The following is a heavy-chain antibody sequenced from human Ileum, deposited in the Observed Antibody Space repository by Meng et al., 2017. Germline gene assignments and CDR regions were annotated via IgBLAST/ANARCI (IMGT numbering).Heavy chain of an antibody. Sequence: ERWQCGAEVKKPGASVRVSCKASGYTFTTYYMHWVRQAPGQGLEWMGVLNPSAGSTSYAQKFQGRVTMSRDTSTSTVYMELSSLRSEDTAVYYCARSSGISGSGWYVRWFGPWGQGTLVTVSS. V-gene: IGHV1-46*01. D-gene: IGHD6-19*01. CDR1: GYTFTTYY. J-gene: IGHJ5*02. CDR2: LNPSAGST. CDR3: ARSSGISGSGWYVRWFGP.